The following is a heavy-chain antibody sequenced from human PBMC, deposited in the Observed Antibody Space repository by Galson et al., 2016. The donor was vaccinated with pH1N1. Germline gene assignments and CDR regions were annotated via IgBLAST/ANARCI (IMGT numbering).Heavy chain of an antibody. V-gene: IGHV3-23*01. CDR3: VTRRPTTTPGTIDY. J-gene: IGHJ4*02. CDR2: ITASGDAT. Sequence: SLRLSCAASGFNFNTHVMSWVRQAPGKGLEWVSVITASGDATFYGDSVKGRFTISRDNSRSTVSLQMNSLRADDTALYYCVTRRPTTTPGTIDYWGQGTLVTVSS. D-gene: IGHD6-13*01. CDR1: GFNFNTHV.